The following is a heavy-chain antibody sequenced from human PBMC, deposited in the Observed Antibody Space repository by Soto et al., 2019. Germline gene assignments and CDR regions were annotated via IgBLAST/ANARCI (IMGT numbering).Heavy chain of an antibody. CDR1: GFTFSSYG. V-gene: IGHV3-33*01. Sequence: GGSLRLSCAASGFTFSSYGMHWVRQAPGKGLEWVAVIWYDGSNKYYADSVKGRFTISRDNSKNTLYLQMNSLRAEDTAVYYCAREGFMTKGPHYFDYWGQGTLVTVSS. J-gene: IGHJ4*02. D-gene: IGHD3-16*01. CDR3: AREGFMTKGPHYFDY. CDR2: IWYDGSNK.